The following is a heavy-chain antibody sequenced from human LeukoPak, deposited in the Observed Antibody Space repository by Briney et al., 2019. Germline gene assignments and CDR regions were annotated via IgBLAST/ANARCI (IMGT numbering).Heavy chain of an antibody. V-gene: IGHV4-30-4*08. CDR2: IHYSGST. CDR1: GGSISSSEYY. CDR3: ARLRYCSSTSCYFAFDI. J-gene: IGHJ3*02. Sequence: PSQTLSLTCTVSGGSISSSEYYWSWIRQPPGKGLEWIGYIHYSGSTYYNPSLKSRVTISVDTSKNQLSLKLSSVTAADTAVYYCARLRYCSSTSCYFAFDIWGQGTMVTISS. D-gene: IGHD2-2*01.